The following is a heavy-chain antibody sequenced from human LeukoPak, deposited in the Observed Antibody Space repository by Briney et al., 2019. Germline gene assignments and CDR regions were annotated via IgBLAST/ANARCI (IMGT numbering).Heavy chain of an antibody. Sequence: ASVKVSCKASGYTFTSYGISWVRQAPGQGLEWMGWISAYNGNTNYAQKLQGRVTMTTDTSTSTAYMELRSLRSDDTAVYYCARGLFPSRYFDWFSPNYYYYYMDVWGKGTTVTVSS. J-gene: IGHJ6*03. D-gene: IGHD3-9*01. CDR1: GYTFTSYG. V-gene: IGHV1-18*01. CDR2: ISAYNGNT. CDR3: ARGLFPSRYFDWFSPNYYYYYMDV.